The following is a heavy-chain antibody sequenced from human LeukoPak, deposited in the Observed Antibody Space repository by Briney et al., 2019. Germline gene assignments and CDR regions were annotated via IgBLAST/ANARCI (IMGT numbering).Heavy chain of an antibody. CDR2: IYYSGST. D-gene: IGHD6-13*01. CDR3: ARHRIAPADDAFDT. J-gene: IGHJ3*02. Sequence: SETLSLTCSVSGGSISSSGYYWGWIRQPPGKGLEWIGSIYYSGSTYYNPSLKSRVAISVDTSKTLFSLKLSSVTAADTAVYYCARHRIAPADDAFDTWGRGTMVTVSS. V-gene: IGHV4-39*01. CDR1: GGSISSSGYY.